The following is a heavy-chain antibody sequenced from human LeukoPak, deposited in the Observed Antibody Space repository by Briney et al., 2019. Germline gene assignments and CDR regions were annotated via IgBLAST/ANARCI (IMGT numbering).Heavy chain of an antibody. V-gene: IGHV3-23*01. CDR3: AKESPITYDYVWGSYRWNWFDP. CDR2: ISGSGGST. J-gene: IGHJ5*02. D-gene: IGHD3-16*02. Sequence: GGSLRLSCAASGFTFSSYAMNWVRQAPGKGLEWVSAISGSGGSTYYADSVKGRFTISRDNCKNTLYLQMNSLRAEDTAVYYCAKESPITYDYVWGSYRWNWFDPWGQGTLVTVSS. CDR1: GFTFSSYA.